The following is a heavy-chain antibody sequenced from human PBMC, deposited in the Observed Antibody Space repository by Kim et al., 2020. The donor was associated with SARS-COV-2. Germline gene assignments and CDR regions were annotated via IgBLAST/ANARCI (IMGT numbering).Heavy chain of an antibody. CDR3: ARDVGVRGVSQFDY. CDR1: GFTFTSYW. Sequence: GGSLRLSCAASGFTFTSYWMSWVRQAPGKGLEWVANIKQDGSEKYYVDSVKGRFTISRDNAKNSLYLQMNSLRAEDTAVYYCARDVGVRGVSQFDYWGQGTLVTVSS. V-gene: IGHV3-7*01. CDR2: IKQDGSEK. J-gene: IGHJ4*02. D-gene: IGHD3-10*01.